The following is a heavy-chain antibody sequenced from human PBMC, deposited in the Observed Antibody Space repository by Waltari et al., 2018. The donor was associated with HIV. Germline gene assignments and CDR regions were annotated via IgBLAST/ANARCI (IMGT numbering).Heavy chain of an antibody. CDR1: GGSISSYY. CDR3: ARANYDSSGYYYLNYFDY. D-gene: IGHD3-22*01. V-gene: IGHV4-59*01. J-gene: IGHJ4*02. Sequence: QVQLQESGPGLVKPSETLSLTCSVSGGSISSYYCAWLRHPPGMGLAWIGYIYYSGGTNYNPALKSRVTISVDTSKNQFSLKLSSVTAADTAVYYCARANYDSSGYYYLNYFDYWGQGTLVTVSS. CDR2: IYYSGGT.